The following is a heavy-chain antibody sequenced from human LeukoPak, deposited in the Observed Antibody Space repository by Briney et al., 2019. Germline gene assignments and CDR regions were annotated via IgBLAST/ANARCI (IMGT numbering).Heavy chain of an antibody. D-gene: IGHD2-21*01. J-gene: IGHJ3*02. Sequence: GGSLRLSCAASGFTFTDIWMHWVRQAPGGGLVWVSRVKGDEISTLYADSVKGRFTISRDNAKNTIYLQMNSLRADDPSLYYCSTGPYSAFEMWGQGTMVTVSS. CDR1: GFTFTDIW. CDR3: STGPYSAFEM. CDR2: VKGDEIST. V-gene: IGHV3-74*01.